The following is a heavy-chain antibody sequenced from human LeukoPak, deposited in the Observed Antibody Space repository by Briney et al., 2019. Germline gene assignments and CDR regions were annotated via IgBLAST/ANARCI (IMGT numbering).Heavy chain of an antibody. V-gene: IGHV3-7*03. D-gene: IGHD1-26*01. CDR3: ARLVGDVTTWDC. CDR1: GFSFSNYW. CDR2: IKQDESEK. J-gene: IGHJ4*02. Sequence: GGSLRLSCTASGFSFSNYWMSWVRQAPGKGLEWVASIKQDESEKYYVDSVKGRFATSRDNAKSSLYLQMNALRGEDTAVYYCARLVGDVTTWDCWGQGTLVTVSS.